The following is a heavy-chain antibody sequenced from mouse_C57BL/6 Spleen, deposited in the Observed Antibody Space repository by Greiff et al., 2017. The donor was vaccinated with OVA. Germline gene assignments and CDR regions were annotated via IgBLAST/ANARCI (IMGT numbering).Heavy chain of an antibody. D-gene: IGHD2-1*01. CDR1: GYSFTGYY. Sequence: EVQLQQSGPELVKPGASVKISCKASGYSFTGYYMNWVKQSPEKSLEWIGEINPSTGGTTYNQKFKAKATLTVDKSSSTAYMQLKSLTSEDSAVYYCARQGYGNYGIYYAMDYWGQGTSVTVSS. CDR3: ARQGYGNYGIYYAMDY. V-gene: IGHV1-42*01. CDR2: INPSTGGT. J-gene: IGHJ4*01.